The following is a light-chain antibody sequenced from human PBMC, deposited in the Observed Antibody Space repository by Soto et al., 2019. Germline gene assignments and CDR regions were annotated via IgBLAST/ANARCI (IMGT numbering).Light chain of an antibody. V-gene: IGKV3-15*01. Sequence: TVMTQSPATLSVSPGERATLSCRASQSVYSNLAWYQQKPGQAPRLLIYGASTRATGLPARFSGSGSGTEFTLTISSLQSEDFAVYYCQQYQNWPLTFGGGTKVEIK. J-gene: IGKJ4*01. CDR2: GAS. CDR3: QQYQNWPLT. CDR1: QSVYSN.